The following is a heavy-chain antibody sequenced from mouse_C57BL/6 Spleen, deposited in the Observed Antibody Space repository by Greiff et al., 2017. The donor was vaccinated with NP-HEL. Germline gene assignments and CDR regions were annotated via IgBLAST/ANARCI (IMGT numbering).Heavy chain of an antibody. CDR3: ARGDYYGSSYRSFDY. CDR1: GFTFSDYG. Sequence: EVQLVESGGGLVKPGGSLKLSCAASGFTFSDYGMHWVRQAPEKGLEWVAYISSGSSTIYYADTVKGRFTISRDNAKNTLVLQMTSLRSEDTAMYYCARGDYYGSSYRSFDYWGQGTTLTVSS. V-gene: IGHV5-17*01. J-gene: IGHJ2*01. CDR2: ISSGSSTI. D-gene: IGHD1-1*01.